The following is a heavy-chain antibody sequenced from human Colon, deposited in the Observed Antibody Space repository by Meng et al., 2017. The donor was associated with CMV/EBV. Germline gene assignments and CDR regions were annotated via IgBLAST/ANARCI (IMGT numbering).Heavy chain of an antibody. D-gene: IGHD3-10*01. CDR3: ARDKGFLGGTFDY. Sequence: GESLKISCSASGFNFSTYSMAWVRQAPGKGLEWVSSIARIGNYITYADSVKGRFTVSRDDATDSLYLQLNSLRAEDTALYYCARDKGFLGGTFDYWGQGTLVTVSS. J-gene: IGHJ4*02. CDR2: IARIGNYI. V-gene: IGHV3-21*04. CDR1: GFNFSTYS.